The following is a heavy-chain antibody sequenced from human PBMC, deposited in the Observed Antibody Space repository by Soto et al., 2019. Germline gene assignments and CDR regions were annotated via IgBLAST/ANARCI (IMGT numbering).Heavy chain of an antibody. Sequence: GGSLRLSCEASGFTASSNFMSWVRQAPGKGLEWVSILYSGGSTYYADSVKGRFTISRDNSKNTFYLQMNSLRAEDTALYYCASGYNSVWPDYWGQGSLVTVSS. J-gene: IGHJ4*02. D-gene: IGHD2-2*02. CDR3: ASGYNSVWPDY. V-gene: IGHV3-53*01. CDR1: GFTASSNF. CDR2: LYSGGST.